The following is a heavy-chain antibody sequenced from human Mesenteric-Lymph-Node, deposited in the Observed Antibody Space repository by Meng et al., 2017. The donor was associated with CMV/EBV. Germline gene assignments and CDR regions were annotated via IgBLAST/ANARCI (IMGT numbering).Heavy chain of an antibody. CDR3: ARSLTNMVRGVMGF. CDR1: GFTFSSFG. D-gene: IGHD3-10*01. CDR2: IYSGATST. V-gene: IGHV3-23*03. Sequence: GGSLRLSCAASGFTFSSFGMSWVRQAPGKGLEWVSVIYSGATSTYYADSVKGRFTISRDDSKNTLYLQMSSLRAEDTAVYYCARSLTNMVRGVMGFWGQGTLVTVSS. J-gene: IGHJ4*02.